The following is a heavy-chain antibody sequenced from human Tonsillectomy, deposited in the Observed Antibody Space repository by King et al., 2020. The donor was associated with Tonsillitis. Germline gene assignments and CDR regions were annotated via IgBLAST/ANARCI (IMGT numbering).Heavy chain of an antibody. CDR2: IYYRGST. CDR1: GGSISSYY. D-gene: IGHD4-17*01. V-gene: IGHV4-59*01. J-gene: IGHJ4*02. CDR3: ARGLYGDYVYYFDN. Sequence: VQLQESGPGLVKPSETLSLTCTVSGGSISSYYWSWIRQPPGKGLERIGYIYYRGSTNYNPSLKSRVTISVDTSKNQFSLKLSSVTAADTAVYYCARGLYGDYVYYFDNWGQGTLVTVSS.